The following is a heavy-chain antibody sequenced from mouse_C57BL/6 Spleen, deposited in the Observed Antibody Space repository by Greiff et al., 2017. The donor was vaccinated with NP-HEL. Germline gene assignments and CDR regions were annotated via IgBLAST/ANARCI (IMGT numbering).Heavy chain of an antibody. CDR3: ARGNGSSDKRLYYFDD. Sequence: VQLQQSGPELVKPGASVTISCKASGYSFTGYYVNWVKQRPEKRLEWIGEINPSTGANTYNQNLKTMATFTVDKSSSTVYMQLKSLTSEDSAVYYCARGNGSSDKRLYYFDDWGQGTTLTVSS. J-gene: IGHJ2*01. V-gene: IGHV1-42*01. CDR2: INPSTGAN. D-gene: IGHD1-1*01. CDR1: GYSFTGYY.